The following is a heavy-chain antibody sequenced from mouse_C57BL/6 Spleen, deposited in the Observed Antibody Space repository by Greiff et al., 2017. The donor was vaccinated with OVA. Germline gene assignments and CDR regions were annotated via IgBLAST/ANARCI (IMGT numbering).Heavy chain of an antibody. D-gene: IGHD1-1*01. CDR1: GYTFTDYC. V-gene: IGHV1-76*01. Sequence: QVQLQQPGAELVRPGASVKLSCKASGYTFTDYCINWVKQRPGQGLEWIGRIYPGSGSTYYNEKFKGKATLTVDKSSSTAYMQLSSLTYEDSAVYFCARDFYGSVAYWGQGTPVTVSA. J-gene: IGHJ3*01. CDR2: IYPGSGST. CDR3: ARDFYGSVAY.